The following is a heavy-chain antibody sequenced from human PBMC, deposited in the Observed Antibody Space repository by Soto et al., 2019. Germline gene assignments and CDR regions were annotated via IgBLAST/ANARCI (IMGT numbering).Heavy chain of an antibody. CDR1: GFTFSNYG. D-gene: IGHD3-16*01. CDR3: SVMTGGY. CDR2: ISNIGGT. Sequence: EVQLLESGGGLVEPGGSLRLSCAASGFTFSNYGINWVRQAPGRGLEWVSGISNIGGTYYTDSVKGRSAISRDNSKNTSYMHSDSRRAEDAAVYYCSVMTGGYWGQGILVTVSS. V-gene: IGHV3-23*01. J-gene: IGHJ4*02.